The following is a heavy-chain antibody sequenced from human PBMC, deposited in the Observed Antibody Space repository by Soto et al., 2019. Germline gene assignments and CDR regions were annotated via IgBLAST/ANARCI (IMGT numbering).Heavy chain of an antibody. V-gene: IGHV2-5*01. CDR3: AHRGYGDYPRDNWFDP. CDR2: IYWNDDK. Sequence: SGPTLVNPTQALTLTCSFSGFSLSTGGRGVGWIRQPPGKALEWLALIYWNDDKRFSPSLRSRLTITKDTSKNQVVLTMTNMDPVDTATYYCAHRGYGDYPRDNWFDPWGQGTLVTVSS. CDR1: GFSLSTGGRG. J-gene: IGHJ5*02. D-gene: IGHD4-17*01.